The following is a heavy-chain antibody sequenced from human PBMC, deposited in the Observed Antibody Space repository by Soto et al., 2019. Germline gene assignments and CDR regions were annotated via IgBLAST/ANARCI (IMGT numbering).Heavy chain of an antibody. CDR1: GGSVSSGSYY. V-gene: IGHV4-61*01. J-gene: IGHJ6*02. D-gene: IGHD2-2*01. Sequence: SETLSLTCTVSGGSVSSGSYYWSWIRQPPGKGLEWIGYIYYSGSTNYNPSLKSRVTISVDTSKNQFSLKLSSVTAADTAVYYCAREQGAVVPAAMQGGFDYYYYGMDVWGQGTTVTVSS. CDR2: IYYSGST. CDR3: AREQGAVVPAAMQGGFDYYYYGMDV.